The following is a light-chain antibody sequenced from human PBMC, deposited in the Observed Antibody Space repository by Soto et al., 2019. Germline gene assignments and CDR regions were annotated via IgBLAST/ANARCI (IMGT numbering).Light chain of an antibody. CDR2: DAS. J-gene: IGKJ1*01. CDR1: QNIRSR. V-gene: IGKV1-5*01. CDR3: QQYGSSHWT. Sequence: DFQMTQSPSTLSASVGDRVTITCRASQNIRSRLAWFQQKPGKAPKLLIYDASSRATGIPDRFSGSGSGTDFTLTISRLEHEDFAVYYCQQYGSSHWTFGQGTKVYI.